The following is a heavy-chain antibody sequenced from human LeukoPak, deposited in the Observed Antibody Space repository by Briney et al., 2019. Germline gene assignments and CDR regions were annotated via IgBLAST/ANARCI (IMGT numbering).Heavy chain of an antibody. CDR1: GFTFSTYW. V-gene: IGHV3-74*01. J-gene: IGHJ4*02. CDR2: ISSDGSIT. Sequence: PGGSLRLSCAASGFTFSTYWMHWVRQAPGKGLVWVSRISSDGSITSYADSVKGRFTISRDNAKNSLYLQMDSLRAEDTAVYYCARDGGSAIPFDYWGQGTLVTVSS. CDR3: ARDGGSAIPFDY.